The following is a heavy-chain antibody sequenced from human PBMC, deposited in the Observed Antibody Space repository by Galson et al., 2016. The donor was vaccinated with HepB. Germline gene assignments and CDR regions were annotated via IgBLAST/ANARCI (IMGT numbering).Heavy chain of an antibody. D-gene: IGHD2-21*02. CDR1: GGSLRGYT. CDR3: ARSRRCSGGDCYAFFRDNWFDP. Sequence: SETLSLTCVVYGGSLRGYTWSWIRQPPGKGLEWIGEINHGGSTNYNPSLKRRVTMSVDTSKNQFSLKLTSVTAADTAVYFCARSRRCSGGDCYAFFRDNWFDPWGQGTLVTVSS. J-gene: IGHJ5*02. V-gene: IGHV4-34*01. CDR2: INHGGST.